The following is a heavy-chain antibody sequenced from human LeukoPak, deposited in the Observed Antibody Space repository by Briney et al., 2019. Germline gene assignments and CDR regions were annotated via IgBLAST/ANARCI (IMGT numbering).Heavy chain of an antibody. D-gene: IGHD6-19*01. CDR1: GFTLSTYA. CDR2: TSSSDAGT. J-gene: IGHJ4*02. V-gene: IGHV3-23*01. CDR3: AINGFSSGWYEPYYFDN. Sequence: GGSLRLSCAASGFTLSTYAMSWVRQTPGKGLEWVAATSSSDAGTYHADSVRGRFTISRDNSKNSLYLQMNSLRAEDTAVYYCAINGFSSGWYEPYYFDNWGQGTLVTVSS.